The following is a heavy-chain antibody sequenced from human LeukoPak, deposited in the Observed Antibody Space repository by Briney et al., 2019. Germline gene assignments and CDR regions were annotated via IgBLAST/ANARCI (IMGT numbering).Heavy chain of an antibody. V-gene: IGHV4-39*01. CDR3: ARHEYSGSYYGLSWFDP. Sequence: PSETLSLTCTVSGGSISSSGYYWGWIRQPPGKGLEWIAGIYYSGSTYYNPSLKSRVTISVDTSKNQLSLKLSSLTAADTAVYYCARHEYSGSYYGLSWFDPWGPGTLVTVSS. J-gene: IGHJ5*02. CDR1: GGSISSSGYY. D-gene: IGHD1-26*01. CDR2: IYYSGST.